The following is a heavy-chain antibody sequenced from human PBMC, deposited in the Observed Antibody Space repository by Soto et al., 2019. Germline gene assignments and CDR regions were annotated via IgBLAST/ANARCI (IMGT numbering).Heavy chain of an antibody. V-gene: IGHV3-53*04. Sequence: GGSLRLSCTAFGFTVSSNYMTWVRLAPGKGLEWVSLVYSGGATHYAASVKGRFTISTHSSQNTLFLQMNSLRTEDTATYYCVRGRYGSEIHWGEGTKVTDCS. CDR3: VRGRYGSEIH. CDR1: GFTVSSNY. CDR2: VYSGGAT. D-gene: IGHD3-10*01. J-gene: IGHJ4*02.